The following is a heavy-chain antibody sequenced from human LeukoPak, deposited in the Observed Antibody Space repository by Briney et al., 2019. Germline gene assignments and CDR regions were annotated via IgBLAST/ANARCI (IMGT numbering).Heavy chain of an antibody. CDR1: GGYISSYY. Sequence: SETLSLTCTVSGGYISSYYWSWIRQPPGKGLEWIGYIYYSGSTNYNPSLKSRVTISVDTSKNQFSLKLSSVTAADTAVYYCARLSGYYDILTGYYFGWFDPWGQGTLVTVSS. CDR3: ARLSGYYDILTGYYFGWFDP. D-gene: IGHD3-9*01. CDR2: IYYSGST. J-gene: IGHJ5*02. V-gene: IGHV4-59*08.